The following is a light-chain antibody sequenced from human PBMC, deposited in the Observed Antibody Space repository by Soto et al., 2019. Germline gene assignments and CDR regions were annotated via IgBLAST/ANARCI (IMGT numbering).Light chain of an antibody. CDR1: NSNIGADYD. V-gene: IGLV1-40*01. J-gene: IGLJ3*02. CDR2: SNN. Sequence: QPVLTQPPSVSGAPGQRVTISCAGSNSNIGADYDVHWYQQFPGTAPKLLIFSNNNRPSGVPDRFSGSKSGTSASLAITGLQAEDEADYYCQSYDSGLGGSVFGGGTKLTVL. CDR3: QSYDSGLGGSV.